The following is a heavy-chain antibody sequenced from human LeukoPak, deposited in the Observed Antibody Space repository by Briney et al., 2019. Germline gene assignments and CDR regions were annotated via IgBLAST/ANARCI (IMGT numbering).Heavy chain of an antibody. D-gene: IGHD6-13*01. CDR2: IIPIFGTA. Sequence: PAASVTVSCTASGGTFSSYAISWVRQAPGQGLEWMGGIIPIFGTANYAQKFQGRVTITTDESTSTAYMELSSLRSEDTAVYYCATSSRSGDYWGQRTLVSVSS. J-gene: IGHJ4*02. CDR3: ATSSRSGDY. CDR1: GGTFSSYA. V-gene: IGHV1-69*05.